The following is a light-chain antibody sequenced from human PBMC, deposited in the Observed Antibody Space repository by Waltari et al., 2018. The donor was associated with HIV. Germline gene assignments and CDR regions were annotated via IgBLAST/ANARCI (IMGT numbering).Light chain of an antibody. V-gene: IGKV3-15*01. J-gene: IGKJ1*01. CDR3: QQYNNWPRT. Sequence: VMPQSPATLSTSPGERVTLSCRASQGINRNLAWYQQKPGQAPGLLIYGASTRATTIPARFSGSGSGTEFTLTISSLQSEDFAVYYCQQYNNWPRTFGQGTKVDFK. CDR2: GAS. CDR1: QGINRN.